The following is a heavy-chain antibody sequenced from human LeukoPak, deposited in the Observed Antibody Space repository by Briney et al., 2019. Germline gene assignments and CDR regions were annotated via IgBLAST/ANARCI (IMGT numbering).Heavy chain of an antibody. V-gene: IGHV3-7*04. D-gene: IGHD6-6*01. CDR3: ARVYSSSSGRALDW. J-gene: IGHJ4*02. CDR2: IKQDGSEK. Sequence: GGYLRLSCAASGFSFSNYWMSWVRQAPGKGLEWVANIKQDGSEKYYVDSVRGRFSISRDNTKNSLYLQLNSLRAEDTAVYYCARVYSSSSGRALDWWGLGTLVTVSS. CDR1: GFSFSNYW.